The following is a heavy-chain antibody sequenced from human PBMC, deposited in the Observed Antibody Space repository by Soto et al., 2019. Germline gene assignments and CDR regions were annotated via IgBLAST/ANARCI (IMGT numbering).Heavy chain of an antibody. J-gene: IGHJ4*02. CDR2: ISAYNGNT. CDR1: GYTFTSYG. Sequence: ASVKVSCKASGYTFTSYGIIWVRQAPGQGLEWMGWISAYNGNTNYAQKLQGRVTMTTDTSTSTAYMELRSLRSDDTAVYYCARDYCSSTSCYGNDYWGQGTLVTVSS. CDR3: ARDYCSSTSCYGNDY. V-gene: IGHV1-18*01. D-gene: IGHD2-2*01.